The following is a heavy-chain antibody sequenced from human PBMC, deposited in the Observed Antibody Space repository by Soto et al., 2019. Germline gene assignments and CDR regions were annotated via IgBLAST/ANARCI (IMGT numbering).Heavy chain of an antibody. J-gene: IGHJ6*02. V-gene: IGHV4-4*02. CDR3: ATGGHVAGSYYYYYGMDV. CDR2: IYHSGST. CDR1: GGSISSSNC. Sequence: SLTLSLTCSVSGGSISSSNCRSWVRQPPGKGLEWIWEIYHSGSTTYNPSLKSRVTRSVDKSKNQCSLKLSSVTAADTAVYYCATGGHVAGSYYYYYGMDVWGQGTTVTVS. D-gene: IGHD6-19*01.